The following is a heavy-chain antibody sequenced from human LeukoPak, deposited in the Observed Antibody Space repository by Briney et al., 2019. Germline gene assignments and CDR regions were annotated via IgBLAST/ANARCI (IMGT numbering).Heavy chain of an antibody. J-gene: IGHJ4*02. D-gene: IGHD5-18*01. CDR1: GFTFSSYS. CDR2: ISSSSSYI. V-gene: IGHV3-21*01. Sequence: EGSLRLSCAASGFTFSSYSMNWVRQAPGKGLEWVSSISSSSSYIYYADSVKGRFTISRDNAKNSLYLQMNSLRAEDTAVYYCARGLGYSYGYGDYFDYWGQGTLVTVSS. CDR3: ARGLGYSYGYGDYFDY.